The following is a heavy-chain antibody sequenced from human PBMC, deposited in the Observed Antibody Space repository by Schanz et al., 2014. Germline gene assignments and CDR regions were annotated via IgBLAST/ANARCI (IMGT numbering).Heavy chain of an antibody. Sequence: QVQLVQSGTQVKKPGASVKVSCTASGYTFTSYDINWVRQAPGQGLEWLGWMNPNSGNPGFAQKLQGRVTMTADTSTSTAYMDLRSLRSDDTAVYYCARDGDFDYWGQGTLVTVSS. CDR1: GYTFTSYD. CDR3: ARDGDFDY. J-gene: IGHJ4*02. CDR2: MNPNSGNP. V-gene: IGHV1-8*01.